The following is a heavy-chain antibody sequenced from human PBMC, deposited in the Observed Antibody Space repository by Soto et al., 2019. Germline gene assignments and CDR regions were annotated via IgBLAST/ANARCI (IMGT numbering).Heavy chain of an antibody. D-gene: IGHD2-2*01. CDR1: GGSISSGGYY. CDR2: IFYTGTT. V-gene: IGHV4-31*03. J-gene: IGHJ5*02. Sequence: SETLSLTCTVAGGSISSGGYYWSRIRQYQGKGLEWIGNIFYTGTTSYNPSLKSRIAISIDTSKNQFFRHHSFVTAAATAVYFCVFERYAGISSRGEWFGPWGQGTLVTVSS. CDR3: VFERYAGISSRGEWFGP.